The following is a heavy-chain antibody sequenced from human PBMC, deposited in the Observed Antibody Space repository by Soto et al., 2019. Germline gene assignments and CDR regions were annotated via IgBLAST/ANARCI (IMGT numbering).Heavy chain of an antibody. CDR2: IYYSGNT. V-gene: IGHV4-31*03. D-gene: IGHD2-8*01. CDR1: GGSIRSGGYY. CDR3: ARDSLMATDGNARHYFGLDV. Sequence: PSETLSLTCTVSGGSIRSGGYYWSWVRQNPRRGLEWIGNIYYSGNTYYNPSLKSRLTISVDTSKNQFSLNLSSVTAADTAVYYCARDSLMATDGNARHYFGLDVWGQGTTVTVSS. J-gene: IGHJ6*02.